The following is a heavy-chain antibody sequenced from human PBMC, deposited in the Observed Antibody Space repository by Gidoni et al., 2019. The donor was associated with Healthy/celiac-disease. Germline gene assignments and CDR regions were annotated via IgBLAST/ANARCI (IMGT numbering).Heavy chain of an antibody. J-gene: IGHJ4*02. CDR1: GGSFSGYY. CDR2: INHSGST. D-gene: IGHD6-13*01. V-gene: IGHV4-34*01. CDR3: AREELAAAGTY. Sequence: QVQLQQWGAGLLKPSETLSLTCAVYGGSFSGYYWSWIRQPPGKGLEWIGEINHSGSTNYNPSLKSRVTISVDTSKNQFSLKLSSVTAADTAVYYCAREELAAAGTYWGQGTLVTVSS.